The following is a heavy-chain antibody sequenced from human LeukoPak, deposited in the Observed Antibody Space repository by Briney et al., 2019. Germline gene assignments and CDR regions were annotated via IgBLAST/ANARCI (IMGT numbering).Heavy chain of an antibody. V-gene: IGHV3-30*03. D-gene: IGHD3-10*01. CDR3: ARGATYYSGSASYYHAY. Sequence: PGRSLRLSCAASGFTFSSYGMHWVRQAPGKGLEWVAAISFDGSNKYHADSVKGRFTISRDNSKNTLYLEMNSLRAEDTAVYYCARGATYYSGSASYYHAYWGQGTLVTVSS. CDR2: ISFDGSNK. J-gene: IGHJ4*02. CDR1: GFTFSSYG.